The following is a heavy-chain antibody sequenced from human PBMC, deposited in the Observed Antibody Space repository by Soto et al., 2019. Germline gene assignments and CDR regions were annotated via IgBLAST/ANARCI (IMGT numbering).Heavy chain of an antibody. CDR1: GGSISSSSYY. D-gene: IGHD6-19*01. CDR3: ARGEQWLVYFDY. CDR2: IYYSGST. J-gene: IGHJ4*02. V-gene: IGHV4-39*01. Sequence: QLQLQESGPGLVKPSETLSLTCTVSGGSISSSSYYWGWIRQPPGKGLEWIGSIYYSGSTYYNPSLKSRVTISVDTSKTQFSLKLSSVTAADTAVYYCARGEQWLVYFDYWGQGTLVTVSS.